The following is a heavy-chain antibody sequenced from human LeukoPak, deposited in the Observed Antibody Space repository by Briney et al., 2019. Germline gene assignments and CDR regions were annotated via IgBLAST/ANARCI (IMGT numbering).Heavy chain of an antibody. CDR1: GYTFTYRY. CDR2: ITPFNGNT. CDR3: ATGGWYRFDY. J-gene: IGHJ4*02. Sequence: ASVKVSCKASGYTFTYRYLHWVRQAPGQALEWMGWITPFNGNTNYAQKFQDRVTITRDRSMSTAYMELSSLRSEDTAMYYCATGGWYRFDYWGQGTLVTVSS. D-gene: IGHD6-19*01. V-gene: IGHV1-45*02.